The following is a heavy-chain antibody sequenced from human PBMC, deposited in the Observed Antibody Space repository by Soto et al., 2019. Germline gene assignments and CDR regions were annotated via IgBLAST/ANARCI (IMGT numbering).Heavy chain of an antibody. V-gene: IGHV3-33*01. D-gene: IGHD1-1*01. J-gene: IGHJ4*01. Sequence: GGSLRLSCAASGFTFRTYGMHWVRQAPGKGLEWLAVIWFDGSDEYYADSVRGRFTISRDNFKNTLYLQMSSLRAEDTALYYCAREHRSNSAMGLDYWRPGALFTVSS. CDR2: IWFDGSDE. CDR1: GFTFRTYG. CDR3: AREHRSNSAMGLDY.